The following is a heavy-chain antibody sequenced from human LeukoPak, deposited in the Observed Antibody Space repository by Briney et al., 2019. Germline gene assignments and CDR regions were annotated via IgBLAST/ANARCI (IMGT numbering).Heavy chain of an antibody. V-gene: IGHV3-48*03. Sequence: PGGSLRLSCAASGFTFSSYEMNWVRQAPGKGPEWVSYISISGSTIYYADSVKGRFTISRDNAKNSLYLQMNSLRVEDTAVYYCAREGLWGAARDAFDIWGQGTMVTVSS. J-gene: IGHJ3*02. CDR2: ISISGSTI. D-gene: IGHD6-6*01. CDR1: GFTFSSYE. CDR3: AREGLWGAARDAFDI.